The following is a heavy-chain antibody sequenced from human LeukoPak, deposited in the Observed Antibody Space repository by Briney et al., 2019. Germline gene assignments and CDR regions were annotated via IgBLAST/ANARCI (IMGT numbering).Heavy chain of an antibody. D-gene: IGHD6-19*01. V-gene: IGHV3-23*01. CDR1: GFTFSSYA. Sequence: GGSLRLSCAASGFTFSSYAMSWVRQAPGKGLEWVSAISGSGGSTYYADSVKGRFTISRDNSKNTLYLQMNSLRAEDTAVYYCARTPQYSSGWPFDYWGQGTLVTVSS. CDR2: ISGSGGST. CDR3: ARTPQYSSGWPFDY. J-gene: IGHJ4*02.